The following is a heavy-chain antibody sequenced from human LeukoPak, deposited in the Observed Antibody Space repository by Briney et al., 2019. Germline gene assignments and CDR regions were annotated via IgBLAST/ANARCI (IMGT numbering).Heavy chain of an antibody. D-gene: IGHD3-10*01. J-gene: IGHJ5*02. Sequence: SETLSLTCAVSGFSVSSGYYWGWIRQPPGKGLEWIGSIYHSGSTYYNPSLKSRVTISLDTSKNQFSLKLSSVTAADTAVYYCARHRGKGFDPWGQGTLVTVSS. V-gene: IGHV4-38-2*01. CDR1: GFSVSSGYY. CDR3: ARHRGKGFDP. CDR2: IYHSGST.